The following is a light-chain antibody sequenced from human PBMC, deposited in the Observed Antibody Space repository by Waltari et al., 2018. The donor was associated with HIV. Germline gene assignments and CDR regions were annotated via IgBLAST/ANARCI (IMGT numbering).Light chain of an antibody. J-gene: IGLJ1*01. CDR2: DGS. V-gene: IGLV2-14*01. Sequence: QSALTQPASVSGSPGQSITISCTGTSSDVGDYKYVSWYQQPPSKAPKLTIYDGSNRPSGVSNRFSGSKSGNTASLTISGLQTEDEADYYCSSYTSSSTRVFGTGTKVTVL. CDR1: SSDVGDYKY. CDR3: SSYTSSSTRV.